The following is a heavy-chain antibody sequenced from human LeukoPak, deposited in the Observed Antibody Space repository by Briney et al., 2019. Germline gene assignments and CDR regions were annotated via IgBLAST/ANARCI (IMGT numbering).Heavy chain of an antibody. D-gene: IGHD5-18*01. Sequence: SETLSLTCTVSGYSISSGYYWGWIRQPPGKGLEWIGSIYHSGSTYYNPSLKSRVTISVDTSKNQFSLKLSSVTAADTAVYYCARGDSYGSVGFDYRGQGTLVTVSS. J-gene: IGHJ4*02. CDR2: IYHSGST. CDR3: ARGDSYGSVGFDY. CDR1: GYSISSGYY. V-gene: IGHV4-38-2*02.